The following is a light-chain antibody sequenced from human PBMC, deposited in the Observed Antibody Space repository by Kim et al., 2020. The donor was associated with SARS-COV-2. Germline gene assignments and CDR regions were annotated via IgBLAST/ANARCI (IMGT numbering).Light chain of an antibody. CDR1: SSNIGAGYE. V-gene: IGLV1-40*01. Sequence: VTISCTGSSSNIGAGYEVHWYRQLPGAAPKLLIYGNNKRPSGVPDRFSGSKSGTSASLAITGLQAEDEADYYCQSYDGSLSGSEVFGGGTQLTVL. CDR2: GNN. CDR3: QSYDGSLSGSEV. J-gene: IGLJ2*01.